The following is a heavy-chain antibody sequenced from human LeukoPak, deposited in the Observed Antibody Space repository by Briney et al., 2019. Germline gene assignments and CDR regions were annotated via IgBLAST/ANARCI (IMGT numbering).Heavy chain of an antibody. CDR2: ISGSGGST. D-gene: IGHD6-19*01. CDR3: AKDFSLYSSGWYWVDYYYYYGMDV. J-gene: IGHJ6*02. Sequence: GGSLRLSCAASGFTFSSYAMGWVRQAPGKGLEWVSAISGSGGSTYYADSVKGRFTISRDNSKNTLYLQMNSLRAEDTAVYYCAKDFSLYSSGWYWVDYYYYYGMDVWGQGTTVTVSS. CDR1: GFTFSSYA. V-gene: IGHV3-23*01.